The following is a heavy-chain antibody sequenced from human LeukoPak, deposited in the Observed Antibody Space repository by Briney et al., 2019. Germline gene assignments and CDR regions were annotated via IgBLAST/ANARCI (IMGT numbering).Heavy chain of an antibody. J-gene: IGHJ4*02. CDR3: ARLMEDKITFGGVIVKAPYYFDY. CDR2: ISAYNGNT. V-gene: IGHV1-18*01. CDR1: GYTFTSYG. Sequence: ASVKVSCKASGYTFTSYGISWVRQAPGQGLEWMGWISAYNGNTNYAQKLQGRVTMTTDTSTSTAYMELRSLRSDDTAVYYCARLMEDKITFGGVIVKAPYYFDYWGQGTLVTVSS. D-gene: IGHD3-16*02.